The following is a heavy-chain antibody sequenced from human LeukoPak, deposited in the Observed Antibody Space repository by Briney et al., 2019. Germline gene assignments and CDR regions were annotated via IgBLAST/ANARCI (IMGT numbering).Heavy chain of an antibody. CDR2: IIPILGIA. V-gene: IGHV1-69*04. D-gene: IGHD2-21*02. CDR3: ASAPAYCGGDCYTHAFDI. Sequence: SVKVSCKASGGTFSSYAISWVRQAPGQGLEWMGRIIPILGIANYAQKFQGRVTITADKSTSTAYMELSSLRSEDTAVYYCASAPAYCGGDCYTHAFDIWGQGTMVTVSS. J-gene: IGHJ3*02. CDR1: GGTFSSYA.